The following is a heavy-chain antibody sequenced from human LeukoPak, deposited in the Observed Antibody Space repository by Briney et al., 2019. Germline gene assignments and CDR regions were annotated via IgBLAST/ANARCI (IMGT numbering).Heavy chain of an antibody. CDR2: IYYPGSA. Sequence: SETLSLTCIVSGGSIRSTDYNWGWIRQPPGGGLEWIGSIYYPGSASYSPSLKSRVTISVDTSNDQFSLEVRSVTAADTAVYYCARESSNYYGSGRYQHFDCWGQGTLVTVSS. J-gene: IGHJ4*02. CDR1: GGSIRSTDYN. V-gene: IGHV4-39*02. D-gene: IGHD3-10*01. CDR3: ARESSNYYGSGRYQHFDC.